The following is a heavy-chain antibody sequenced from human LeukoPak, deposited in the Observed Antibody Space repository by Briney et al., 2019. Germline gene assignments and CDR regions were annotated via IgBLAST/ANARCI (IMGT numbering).Heavy chain of an antibody. Sequence: PGGSLRLSCAASGFTSSSYGMSWVRQAPGKGLEWVSSIGSSGGSTYYPDSVKGRFTISRDNSKNTLYLQMNSLRAEDTALYYCARRGRCYFDYWGQGTLVTVSS. V-gene: IGHV3-23*01. D-gene: IGHD3-16*01. J-gene: IGHJ4*02. CDR2: IGSSGGST. CDR1: GFTSSSYG. CDR3: ARRGRCYFDY.